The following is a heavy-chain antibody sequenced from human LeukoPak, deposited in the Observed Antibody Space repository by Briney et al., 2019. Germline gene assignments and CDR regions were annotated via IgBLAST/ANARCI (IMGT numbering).Heavy chain of an antibody. V-gene: IGHV3-53*01. CDR3: ARSPTGYSSSWYYFDY. Sequence: QAGGSLRLSCAASGFTVSSNYMSWVRQAPGKGLEWVSVIYSGGSTYYADSVKGRFTISRDNSKNTLYLQMNGLRAEDTAVYYCARSPTGYSSSWYYFDYWGQGTLVTVSS. CDR2: IYSGGST. D-gene: IGHD6-13*01. J-gene: IGHJ4*02. CDR1: GFTVSSNY.